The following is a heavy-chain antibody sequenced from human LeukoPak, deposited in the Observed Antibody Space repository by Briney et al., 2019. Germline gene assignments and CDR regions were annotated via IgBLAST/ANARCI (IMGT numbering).Heavy chain of an antibody. Sequence: GGSLRLSCAASGFTFSSYAMSWVRQAPGKGLEWVSSISGSSSYIYYADSVKGRFTISRDNSKNTLYIQMNSLRVEDTAVYYCARDFRDSSGYWYYYYYMDVWGKGTTVTISS. CDR3: ARDFRDSSGYWYYYYYMDV. D-gene: IGHD3-22*01. CDR2: ISGSSSYI. V-gene: IGHV3-21*01. CDR1: GFTFSSYA. J-gene: IGHJ6*03.